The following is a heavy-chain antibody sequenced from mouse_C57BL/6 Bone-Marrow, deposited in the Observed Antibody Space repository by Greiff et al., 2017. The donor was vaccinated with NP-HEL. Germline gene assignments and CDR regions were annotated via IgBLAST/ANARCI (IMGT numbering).Heavy chain of an antibody. CDR1: GYAFSSSW. CDR2: IYPGDGDT. V-gene: IGHV1-82*01. Sequence: QVQLQQSGPELVKPGASVKISCKASGYAFSSSWMNWVKQRPGKGLEWIGRIYPGDGDTNYNGKFKGKATLTADKSSSTAYMQLSSLTSEDSAVYFCARGYGISHWYFDVWGTGTTVTVSS. CDR3: ARGYGISHWYFDV. D-gene: IGHD1-1*01. J-gene: IGHJ1*03.